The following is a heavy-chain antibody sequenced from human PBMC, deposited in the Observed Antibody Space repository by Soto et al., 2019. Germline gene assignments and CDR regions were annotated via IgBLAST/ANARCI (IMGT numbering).Heavy chain of an antibody. CDR2: IDPSDSYT. D-gene: IGHD1-1*01. CDR1: GYSFTTYW. Sequence: GESVKISFTFSGYSFTTYWISWVRQMPGKGLEWMGRIDPSDSYTHYSPSFQGHVTMSFDKSVNTAYLQWSSLKASDTAMYYCARHGVRIRFYGMDVWGQGTTVTVSS. J-gene: IGHJ6*02. CDR3: ARHGVRIRFYGMDV. V-gene: IGHV5-10-1*01.